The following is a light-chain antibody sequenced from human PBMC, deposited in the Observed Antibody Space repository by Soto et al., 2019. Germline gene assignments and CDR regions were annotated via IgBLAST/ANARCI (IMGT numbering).Light chain of an antibody. V-gene: IGLV2-11*01. CDR3: CSYSGSDFLL. CDR1: SSDVGSYNY. CDR2: DVS. J-gene: IGLJ2*01. Sequence: QSALTQPRSVSGSPGESVTISCSGTSSDVGSYNYVSWYQQYPGKAPKVMIYDVSERPSEVPVRFSGSKSGNTASLTISGLQAEDEAEYFCCSYSGSDFLLFGGGTKVTVL.